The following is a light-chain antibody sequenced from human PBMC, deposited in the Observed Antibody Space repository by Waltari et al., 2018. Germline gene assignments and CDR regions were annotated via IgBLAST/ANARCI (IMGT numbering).Light chain of an antibody. CDR3: MQILQPART. Sequence: DILMTQSPLSLPVTPGEPASISCRSSQSLLHSNGYNYLDWYLQKPGQSPQVLIYLGSNRASGVPDRFNCSGSGTDFTLNISRVEAEDVGVYYCMQILQPARTFGQGTRLEIK. CDR2: LGS. V-gene: IGKV2-28*01. CDR1: QSLLHSNGYNY. J-gene: IGKJ2*01.